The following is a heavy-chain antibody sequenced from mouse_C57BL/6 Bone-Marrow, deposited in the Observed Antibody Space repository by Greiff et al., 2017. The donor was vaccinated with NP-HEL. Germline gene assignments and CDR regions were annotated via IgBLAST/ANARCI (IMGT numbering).Heavy chain of an antibody. CDR3: AREGGITAVPVDV. CDR1: GYAFSSYW. J-gene: IGHJ1*03. V-gene: IGHV1-80*01. Sequence: VQLQQPGAELVKPGASVKVSCKASGYAFSSYWMNWVKQRPGKGLEWIGQIYPGDGDTNYNGKFKGKATLTADKSSSTAYMQLSSLTSEDSAVYFCAREGGITAVPVDVWGTGTTVTVSS. D-gene: IGHD1-1*01. CDR2: IYPGDGDT.